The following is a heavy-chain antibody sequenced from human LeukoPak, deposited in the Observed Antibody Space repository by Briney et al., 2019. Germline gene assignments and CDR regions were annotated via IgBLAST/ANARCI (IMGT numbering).Heavy chain of an antibody. CDR1: GFTFSSYA. D-gene: IGHD6-19*01. CDR3: AKHSESSGWYGAFDI. V-gene: IGHV3-23*01. CDR2: ISGSGGST. J-gene: IGHJ3*02. Sequence: GGSLRLSCAASGFTFSSYAMSWVRQAPGKGLEWVSAISGSGGSTYYADSVKGRFTISRDNSKSTLYLQMNSLRAEDTAVYYCAKHSESSGWYGAFDIWGQGTMVTVSS.